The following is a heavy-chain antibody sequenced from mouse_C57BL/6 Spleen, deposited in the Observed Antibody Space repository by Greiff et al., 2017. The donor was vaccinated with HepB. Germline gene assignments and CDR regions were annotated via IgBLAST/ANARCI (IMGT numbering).Heavy chain of an antibody. CDR2: ILPGSGST. D-gene: IGHD2-2*01. Sequence: VQLQQSGAELWKSGASVKLWYRTTVNTFPGDWIEGVKQRPRHGLEWIGEILPGSGSTNYNEKFKGKATFTADTSSNTAYMQLSSLTTEDSAIYCDARGYHRPYWAQGTLVTVSP. V-gene: IGHV1-9*01. CDR1: VNTFPGDW. J-gene: IGHJ3*01. CDR3: ARGYHRPY.